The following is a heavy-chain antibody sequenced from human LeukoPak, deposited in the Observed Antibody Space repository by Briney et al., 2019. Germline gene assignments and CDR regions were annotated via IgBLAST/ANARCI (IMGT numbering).Heavy chain of an antibody. CDR1: GGSISSYY. Sequence: PSETLSLTCTVSGGSISSYYWSWIRQPAGKGLEWIGRIYTSGSTNYNPSLKSRVTTSVDTSKNQFSLKLSSVTAADTAVYYCASSSSWTPYYYYGMDVWGQGTTVTVSS. J-gene: IGHJ6*02. CDR3: ASSSSWTPYYYYGMDV. V-gene: IGHV4-4*07. D-gene: IGHD6-13*01. CDR2: IYTSGST.